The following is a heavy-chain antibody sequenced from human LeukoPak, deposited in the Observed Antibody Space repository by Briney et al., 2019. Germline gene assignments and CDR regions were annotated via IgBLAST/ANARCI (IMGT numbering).Heavy chain of an antibody. Sequence: GGSLRLSCAASGFTFSSYWMSWVRQAPGKGLEWVANIKQDGSEKYYVDSVKGRFTISRDNAKNSLYLQMNSLRAEDTAVYYCARAPQSTIFGVVIHYGMDVWGQGTTVTVSS. CDR1: GFTFSSYW. CDR2: IKQDGSEK. CDR3: ARAPQSTIFGVVIHYGMDV. V-gene: IGHV3-7*01. J-gene: IGHJ6*02. D-gene: IGHD3-3*01.